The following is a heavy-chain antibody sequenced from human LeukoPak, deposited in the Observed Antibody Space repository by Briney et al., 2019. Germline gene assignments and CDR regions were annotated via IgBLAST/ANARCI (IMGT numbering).Heavy chain of an antibody. D-gene: IGHD3-16*01. CDR3: AAGGDDAKAGC. CDR1: GASISSGRYY. J-gene: IGHJ4*02. Sequence: SETLSLTCTVSGASISSGRYYWDWVRQPPGKGLEWIGTIHYSGTPTFYNPSLESRVTILADTSKDQFSLKLSSVTAADTALYYCAAGGDDAKAGCWGQGTLVAVSS. CDR2: IHYSGTPT. V-gene: IGHV4-39*01.